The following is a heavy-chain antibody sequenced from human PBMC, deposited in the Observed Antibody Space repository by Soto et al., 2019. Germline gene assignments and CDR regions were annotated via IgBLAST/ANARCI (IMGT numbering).Heavy chain of an antibody. J-gene: IGHJ4*02. CDR2: ISGSGGST. CDR3: ANSDYYDSSGYFLSWGY. D-gene: IGHD3-22*01. Sequence: GGSLRLSCAASGFTFSSYAMSWVRQAPGKGLEWVSAISGSGGSTYYADSVKGRFTISRDNSKNTLYLQMNSLRAEDTAVYYCANSDYYDSSGYFLSWGYWGQGTLVTVSS. V-gene: IGHV3-23*01. CDR1: GFTFSSYA.